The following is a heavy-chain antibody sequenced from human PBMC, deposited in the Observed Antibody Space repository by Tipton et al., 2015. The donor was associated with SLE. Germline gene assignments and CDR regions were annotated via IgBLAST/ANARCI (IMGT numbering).Heavy chain of an antibody. CDR1: GGSITSYY. CDR3: ARLTYYDSTGHFDY. V-gene: IGHV4-59*08. J-gene: IGHJ4*02. CDR2: IYHSDYT. Sequence: GLVKPSETLSLTCSVSGGSITSYYWSWIRQPPGKGLEWIGHIYHSDYTSYNPSLKSRVFISIDTSKKQFSLKLSSLTAADTAVYYCARLTYYDSTGHFDYCGQGSLGTVSS. D-gene: IGHD3-22*01.